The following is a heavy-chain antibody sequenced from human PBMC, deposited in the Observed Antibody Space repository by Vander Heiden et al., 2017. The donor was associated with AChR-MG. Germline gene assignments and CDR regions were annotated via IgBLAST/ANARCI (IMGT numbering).Heavy chain of an antibody. CDR3: AKDISSPEGAFDI. CDR1: GFTFDDYA. J-gene: IGHJ3*02. V-gene: IGHV3-9*01. Sequence: EVQLVESGGGLVQPGRSLRLSCAASGFTFDDYAMHWVRQAPGKGLEWVSGISWNSGSIGYADSVKGRFTISRDNAKNSLYLQMNSLRAEDTALYYCAKDISSPEGAFDIWGQGTMVTVSS. D-gene: IGHD6-6*01. CDR2: ISWNSGSI.